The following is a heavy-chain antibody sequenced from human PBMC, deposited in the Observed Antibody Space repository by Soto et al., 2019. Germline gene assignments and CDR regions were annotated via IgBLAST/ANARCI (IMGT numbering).Heavy chain of an antibody. D-gene: IGHD2-2*03. CDR1: GFTFSSYS. J-gene: IGHJ4*02. V-gene: IGHV3-21*01. CDR2: ISSSSSYI. CDR3: ATGYCSSTSCFRAPYITPLY. Sequence: PGGSLRLSCAASGFTFSSYSMNWVRQAPGKGLEWVSSISSSSSYIYYADSVKGRFTISRDNAKNSLYLQMNSLRAEDTAVYYCATGYCSSTSCFRAPYITPLYWGQGTLVTVSS.